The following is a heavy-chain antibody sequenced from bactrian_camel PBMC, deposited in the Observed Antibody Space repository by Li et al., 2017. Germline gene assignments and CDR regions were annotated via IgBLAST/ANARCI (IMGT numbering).Heavy chain of an antibody. CDR1: VTSDTCG. Sequence: HVQLVESGGGSVQAGGSLRLSCTGVTSDTCGTRWYRQAEGKQREWVSSIGIDGTPTYADSVKGRFTISHDGAKNTLYLQLNNTKPEDTAFISVRQDRGFVRSPRTGMDGIRVTVGARGPRSPSP. CDR3: RQDRGFVRSPRTGMDGIRVTV. J-gene: IGHJ4*01. D-gene: IGHD2*01. CDR2: IGIDGTP. V-gene: IGHV3S53*01.